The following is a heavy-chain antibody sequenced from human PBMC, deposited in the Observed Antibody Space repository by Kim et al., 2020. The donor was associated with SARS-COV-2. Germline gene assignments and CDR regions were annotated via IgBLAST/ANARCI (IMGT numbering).Heavy chain of an antibody. CDR2: INHSGST. CDR3: ARGLYGSGSYYTN. D-gene: IGHD3-10*01. V-gene: IGHV4-34*01. Sequence: SETLSLTCAVYGGSFSGYYWSWIRQPPGKGLEWIGEINHSGSTNYNPSLKSRVTISVDTSKNQFSLKLSSVTAADTAVYYCARGLYGSGSYYTNWGQGTLVTVSS. J-gene: IGHJ4*02. CDR1: GGSFSGYY.